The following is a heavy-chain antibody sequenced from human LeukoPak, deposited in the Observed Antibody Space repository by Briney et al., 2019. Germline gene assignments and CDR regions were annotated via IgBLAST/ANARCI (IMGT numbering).Heavy chain of an antibody. CDR3: ARAGAYYGSGSYSN. J-gene: IGHJ4*02. Sequence: GASVKVSCKDSGYTFTRYGISWVREAPGQGLERMGWIRAYKGNTNYAQKLQGRVTMTTDTSTSTAYVELRSLRSDDTAVYYCARAGAYYGSGSYSNWGQGTPVTVSS. V-gene: IGHV1-18*01. D-gene: IGHD3-10*01. CDR1: GYTFTRYG. CDR2: IRAYKGNT.